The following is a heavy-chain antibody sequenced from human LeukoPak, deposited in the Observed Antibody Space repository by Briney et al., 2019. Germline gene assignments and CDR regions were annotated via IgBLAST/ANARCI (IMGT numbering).Heavy chain of an antibody. J-gene: IGHJ4*02. V-gene: IGHV3-74*01. CDR2: IESDGRST. CDR1: GFTFSRYR. D-gene: IGHD6-13*01. Sequence: GGSLRLSCAASGFTFSRYRMHWVRQAPGKGLVWVSQIESDGRSTTYADSVKGRFTISRDNSKNTVYLEMNSLRVEDTAVYYGARLRGSGWYPDNWGQGTLVTVSS. CDR3: ARLRGSGWYPDN.